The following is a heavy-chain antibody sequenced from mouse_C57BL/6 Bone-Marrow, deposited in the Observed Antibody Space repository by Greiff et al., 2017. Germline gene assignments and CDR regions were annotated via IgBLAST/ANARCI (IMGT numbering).Heavy chain of an antibody. V-gene: IGHV1-69*01. Sequence: QVQLKESGAELARPGASVKLSCKASGYTFTSYWMHWVKQRPGQGLEWIGEIDPSDSYTNYNQKFKGKSTLTVDKSSSSAYMQLSSLTSEDSAVYDCARGVYYGSSWYFDVWGTGTTVTVSS. CDR1: GYTFTSYW. D-gene: IGHD1-1*01. CDR2: IDPSDSYT. J-gene: IGHJ1*03. CDR3: ARGVYYGSSWYFDV.